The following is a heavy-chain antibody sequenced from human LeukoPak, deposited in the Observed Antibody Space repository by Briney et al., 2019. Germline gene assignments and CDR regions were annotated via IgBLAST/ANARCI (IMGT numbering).Heavy chain of an antibody. CDR2: IIPIFGTA. D-gene: IGHD3-22*01. J-gene: IGHJ5*02. V-gene: IGHV1-69*01. Sequence: GSSVKVSCKASGDTFSSYAISWVRQAPGQGLEWMGGIIPIFGTANYAQKFQGRVTITADESTSTAYMELSSLRSEDTAVYYCARCPTYYYERSWFDPWGQGTLVTVSS. CDR1: GDTFSSYA. CDR3: ARCPTYYYERSWFDP.